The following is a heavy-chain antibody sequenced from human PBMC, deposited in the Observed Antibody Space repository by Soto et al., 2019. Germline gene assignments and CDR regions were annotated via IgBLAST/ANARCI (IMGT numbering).Heavy chain of an antibody. CDR3: ARGTHDYGETIDY. CDR2: IYYSGST. CDR1: GGSISSYY. V-gene: IGHV4-59*01. J-gene: IGHJ4*02. Sequence: SETLSLTCTVSGGSISSYYWSWIRQPPGKGLEWIGYIYYSGSTNYNPSLKSRVTISVDTSKNQFSLKLSSVTAADTAVYYCARGTHDYGETIDYWGQGTLVTVSS. D-gene: IGHD4-17*01.